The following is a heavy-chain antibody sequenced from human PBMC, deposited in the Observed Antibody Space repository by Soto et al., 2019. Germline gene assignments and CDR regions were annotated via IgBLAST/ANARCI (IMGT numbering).Heavy chain of an antibody. D-gene: IGHD6-19*01. CDR3: GRVMVVAGTGY. Sequence: PGGSLRLSCAASGFTFSSYAMHWVRQAPGKGLEWVAVISYDGSNKYYADSVKGRFTISRDNSKNTLYLQMNSLRAEDTAVYYCGRVMVVAGTGYWGQGTLVTFSS. J-gene: IGHJ4*02. CDR1: GFTFSSYA. V-gene: IGHV3-30-3*01. CDR2: ISYDGSNK.